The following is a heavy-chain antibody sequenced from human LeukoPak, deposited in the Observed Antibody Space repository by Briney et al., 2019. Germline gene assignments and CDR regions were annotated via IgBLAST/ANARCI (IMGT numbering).Heavy chain of an antibody. Sequence: GGSLRLSCAASGFTLDDYAMHWVRQAPGKGLEWVSGISWNSGSIGYADSVKGRFTISRDNAKNSLYLQMNSLRAEDTALYYCAKDIADSSSGYYYYYYGMDVWGQGTTVTVSS. CDR1: GFTLDDYA. V-gene: IGHV3-9*01. CDR3: AKDIADSSSGYYYYYYGMDV. J-gene: IGHJ6*02. D-gene: IGHD6-13*01. CDR2: ISWNSGSI.